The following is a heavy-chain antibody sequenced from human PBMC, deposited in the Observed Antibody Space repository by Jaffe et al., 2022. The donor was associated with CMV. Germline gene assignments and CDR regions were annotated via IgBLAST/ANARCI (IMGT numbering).Heavy chain of an antibody. CDR3: AHAYYDFWSGYSDGAFDI. V-gene: IGHV2-5*02. J-gene: IGHJ3*02. D-gene: IGHD3-3*01. CDR1: GFSLSTSGVG. CDR2: IYWDDDK. Sequence: QITLKESGPTLVKPTQTLTLTCTFSGFSLSTSGVGVGWIRQPPGKALEWLALIYWDDDKRYSPSLKSRLTITKDTSKNQVVLTMTNMDPVDTATYYCAHAYYDFWSGYSDGAFDIWGQGTMVTVSS.